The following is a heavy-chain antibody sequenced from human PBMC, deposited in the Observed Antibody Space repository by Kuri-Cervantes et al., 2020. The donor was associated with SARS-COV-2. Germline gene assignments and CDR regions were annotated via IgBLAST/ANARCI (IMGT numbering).Heavy chain of an antibody. D-gene: IGHD3-10*01. V-gene: IGHV1-18*01. CDR1: GYTFTSYG. Sequence: ASVKVFCKASGYTFTSYGISWVRQAPGQGLEWMGWISAYNGNTNYAQKLQGRVTMTTDTSTSTAYMELSSLRSEDTAVYYCAREAVRGVIHYWGQGTLVTVSS. J-gene: IGHJ4*02. CDR3: AREAVRGVIHY. CDR2: ISAYNGNT.